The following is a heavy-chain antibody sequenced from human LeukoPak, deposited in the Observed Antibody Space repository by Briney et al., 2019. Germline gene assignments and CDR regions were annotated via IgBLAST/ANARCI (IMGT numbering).Heavy chain of an antibody. CDR3: ARDLYSYGHVNWFDP. Sequence: PGGSLRLSCAASGFTFSSYSMNWVRQAPGKGLEWVSSISSSSSYIYYADSVKGRFTISRDNAKNSLYLQMNSLRAEDTAVYYCARDLYSYGHVNWFDPWGQGTLVTVSS. CDR1: GFTFSSYS. V-gene: IGHV3-21*01. J-gene: IGHJ5*02. CDR2: ISSSSSYI. D-gene: IGHD5-18*01.